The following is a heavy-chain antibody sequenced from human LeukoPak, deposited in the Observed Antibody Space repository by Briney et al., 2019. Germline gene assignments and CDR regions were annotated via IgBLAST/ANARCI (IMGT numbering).Heavy chain of an antibody. D-gene: IGHD3-16*02. J-gene: IGHJ5*02. V-gene: IGHV1-46*01. Sequence: ASVKVSCKASRYSFTSHYMDWVRQAPGRGLEWMGLNNPSGSSTLYAQKFQGRVTMTRDMSTTTDYMELSSLRSEDTAVYYCARDNSVGDIAWWFDPWGQGTLVTVSS. CDR2: NNPSGSST. CDR3: ARDNSVGDIAWWFDP. CDR1: RYSFTSHY.